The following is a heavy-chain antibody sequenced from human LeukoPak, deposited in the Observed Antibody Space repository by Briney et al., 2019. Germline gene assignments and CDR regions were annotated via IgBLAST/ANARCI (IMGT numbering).Heavy chain of an antibody. CDR3: ASDTMVRGDAFDI. CDR2: ISSSSSYI. D-gene: IGHD3-10*01. Sequence: AGGSLRLSCAASGFTFSSYSMNWVRQAPGKGLEWVSSISSSSSYIYYADSVKGRFTISRDNAKNSLYLQMNSLRAEDTAVYYCASDTMVRGDAFDIWGQGTMVTVSS. V-gene: IGHV3-21*01. CDR1: GFTFSSYS. J-gene: IGHJ3*02.